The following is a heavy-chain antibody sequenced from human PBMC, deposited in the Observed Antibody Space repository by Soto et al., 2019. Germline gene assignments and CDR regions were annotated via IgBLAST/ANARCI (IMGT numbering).Heavy chain of an antibody. CDR2: IYYSGST. V-gene: IGHV4-59*01. CDR1: GGSISSYY. Sequence: PSETLSLTCAVYGGSISSYYWSWIRQPPGKGLEWIGYIYYSGSTNYNPSLKSRVTISLDTSKNQFSLKLSSVTAADTAVYYCARARGGYYDYWGQGTLVTVSS. D-gene: IGHD3-22*01. CDR3: ARARGGYYDY. J-gene: IGHJ4*02.